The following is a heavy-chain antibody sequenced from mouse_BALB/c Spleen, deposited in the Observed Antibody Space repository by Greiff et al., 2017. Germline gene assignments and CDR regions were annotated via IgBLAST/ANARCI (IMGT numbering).Heavy chain of an antibody. CDR1: GFTFSDYY. CDR2: ISDGGSYT. V-gene: IGHV5-4*02. CDR3: AELGEAMDY. Sequence: EVQRVESGGGLVKPGGSLKLSCAASGFTFSDYYMYWVRQTPEKRLEWVATISDGGSYTYYPDSVKGRFTISRDNAKNNLYLQMSSLKSEDTAMYYCAELGEAMDYWGQGTSVTVSS. J-gene: IGHJ4*01. D-gene: IGHD2-12*01.